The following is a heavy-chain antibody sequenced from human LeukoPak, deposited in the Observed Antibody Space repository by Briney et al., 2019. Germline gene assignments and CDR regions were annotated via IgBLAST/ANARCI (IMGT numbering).Heavy chain of an antibody. V-gene: IGHV3-23*01. CDR1: GFTFSSYA. CDR3: ARDGFTMTVVGWYFDL. CDR2: ISGSGGST. D-gene: IGHD3-22*01. Sequence: PGGSLRLSCAASGFTFSSYAMSWVRQAPGKGLEWVSAISGSGGSTYYADSVKGRFTISRDNSKNTLYLQMNSLRAEDTAVYYCARDGFTMTVVGWYFDLWGRGTLVTVSS. J-gene: IGHJ2*01.